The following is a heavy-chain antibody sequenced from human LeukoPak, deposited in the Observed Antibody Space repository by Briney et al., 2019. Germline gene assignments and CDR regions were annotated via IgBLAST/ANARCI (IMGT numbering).Heavy chain of an antibody. CDR2: IYPGDSDT. J-gene: IGHJ4*02. CDR1: GSIFTTHW. D-gene: IGHD3-3*01. CDR3: ARRNLGGYDDSFDC. Sequence: GASLQISCKAAGSIFTTHWIGWGRPLPGKGLEGMGIIYPGDSDTRYSPSFQGHVTMSADTSITTAYLQWSSLKASDTAMYYCARRNLGGYDDSFDCCGQGTLVTVSS. V-gene: IGHV5-51*01.